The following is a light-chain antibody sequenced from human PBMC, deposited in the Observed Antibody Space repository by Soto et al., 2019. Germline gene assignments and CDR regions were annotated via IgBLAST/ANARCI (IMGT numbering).Light chain of an antibody. V-gene: IGKV3-20*01. CDR2: GVS. Sequence: EIVLTQSPGTLSLSPGERATRSCRASQSVTSTYLAWYQQKPGQAPRLLIYGVSNRATGIADRFSGSGSGTDFSLTISRLEPEDFAVYICQQYGSTPPTFGQGTKLEIQ. J-gene: IGKJ2*01. CDR1: QSVTSTY. CDR3: QQYGSTPPT.